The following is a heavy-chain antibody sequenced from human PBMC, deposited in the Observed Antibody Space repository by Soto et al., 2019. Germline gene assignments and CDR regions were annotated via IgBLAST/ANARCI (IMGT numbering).Heavy chain of an antibody. CDR2: INAGNGNT. D-gene: IGHD2-2*01. V-gene: IGHV1-3*01. CDR3: ARDQEYQLLFRYYFDY. CDR1: GYTFTSYA. Sequence: ASVKVSCKASGYTFTSYAMHWVRQAPGQRLEWMGWINAGNGNTKYSQKFQGRVTITRDTSASTAYMELSSLRPEDTAVYYCARDQEYQLLFRYYFDYWGQGTLVTVSS. J-gene: IGHJ4*02.